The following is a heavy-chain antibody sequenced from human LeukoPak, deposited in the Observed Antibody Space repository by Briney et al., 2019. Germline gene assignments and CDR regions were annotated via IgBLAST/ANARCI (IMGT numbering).Heavy chain of an antibody. CDR2: INPNSGGT. D-gene: IGHD3-22*01. CDR3: ARVGVKYYYDSSGYYDY. CDR1: GYTFTGYY. Sequence: ASVKVSCKASGYTFTGYYMHWVRQAPGQGLEWMGWINPNSGGTNYAQKFRGRVTMTRDTSISTAYMELSRLRSDDTAVYYCARVGVKYYYDSSGYYDYWGQGTLVTVSS. J-gene: IGHJ4*02. V-gene: IGHV1-2*02.